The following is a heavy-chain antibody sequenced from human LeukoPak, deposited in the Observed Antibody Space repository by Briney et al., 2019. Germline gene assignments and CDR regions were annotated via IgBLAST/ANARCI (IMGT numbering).Heavy chain of an antibody. V-gene: IGHV4-34*01. CDR3: ARARGIAAPPRPHLPFDY. CDR2: INHSGST. Sequence: SETLSLTCAVYGGSFSGYYWSWIRRPPGKGLEWIGEINHSGSTNYNPSLKSRVTISVDTSKNQFSLKLSSVTAANTAVYYCARARGIAAPPRPHLPFDYWGQGTLVTVSS. D-gene: IGHD6-6*01. J-gene: IGHJ4*02. CDR1: GGSFSGYY.